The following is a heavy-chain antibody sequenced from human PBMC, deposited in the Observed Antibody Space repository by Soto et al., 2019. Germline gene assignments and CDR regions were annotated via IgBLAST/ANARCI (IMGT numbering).Heavy chain of an antibody. CDR2: IYPGDSDT. CDR3: ARLDSNAVYYYYGMDV. CDR1: GYSFTRYW. V-gene: IGHV5-51*01. Sequence: PGESLKISCKGSGYSFTRYWIGWVRQMPGKGLEWMGIIYPGDSDTRYSPSFQGQVTISADKSISTAYLQWNSLKASDTAMYYCARLDSNAVYYYYGMDVWGQGTTVTVSS. J-gene: IGHJ6*02. D-gene: IGHD4-4*01.